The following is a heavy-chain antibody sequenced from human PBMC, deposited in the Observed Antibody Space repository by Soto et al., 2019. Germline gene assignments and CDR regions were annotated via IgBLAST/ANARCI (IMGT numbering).Heavy chain of an antibody. Sequence: SVKVSCKASGGTFSSYAISWVRRAPGQGLEWMGGIIPISETTNYAQKFQGRVTITADESKSTAYMELSSLRSEDTAVNYCARSQGSSTSLEIYYYYCYGMDVWGQGTTDIVSS. J-gene: IGHJ6*02. CDR2: IIPISETT. CDR3: ARSQGSSTSLEIYYYYCYGMDV. CDR1: GGTFSSYA. V-gene: IGHV1-69*13. D-gene: IGHD2-2*01.